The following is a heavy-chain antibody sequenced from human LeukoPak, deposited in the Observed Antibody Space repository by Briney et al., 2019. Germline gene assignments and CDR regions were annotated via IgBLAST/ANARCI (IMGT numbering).Heavy chain of an antibody. D-gene: IGHD5-18*01. CDR1: GFTFSSYS. Sequence: GGSLRLSCAASGFTFSSYSMNWVRQAPGKGLEWVSSISSSSSYIYYADSVKGRFTISRDNAKNSLYLQMNSLRAEDTAVYYCASVDTYYYYYMDVWGKGTTVTVSS. V-gene: IGHV3-21*01. CDR2: ISSSSSYI. CDR3: ASVDTYYYYYMDV. J-gene: IGHJ6*03.